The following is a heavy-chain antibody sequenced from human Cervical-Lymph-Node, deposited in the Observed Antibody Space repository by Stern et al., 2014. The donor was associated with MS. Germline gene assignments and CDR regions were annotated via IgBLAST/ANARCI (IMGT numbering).Heavy chain of an antibody. D-gene: IGHD6-13*01. CDR2: RSSDGSNK. J-gene: IGHJ4*02. CDR3: AKRIAAAGTHPGTFDY. V-gene: IGHV3-30*18. CDR1: GFTFSTYG. Sequence: VQLEESGGGVVQPGRSLRLSCEASGFTFSTYGMHWVRQAPGKGLEWVAVRSSDGSNKYYADSVKGRFTVSRDNSKNTLYLQMNSLRAEDTAVYYCAKRIAAAGTHPGTFDYWGQGTLVTVSS.